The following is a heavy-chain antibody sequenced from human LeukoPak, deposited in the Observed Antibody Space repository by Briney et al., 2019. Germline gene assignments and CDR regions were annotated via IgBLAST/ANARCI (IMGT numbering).Heavy chain of an antibody. J-gene: IGHJ4*02. D-gene: IGHD2-2*01. Sequence: SGGSLRLSCAASGLTFSRYAMSWVRQAPGKGLEWVSAISSSGDSTYYADSVKGRFTISRDNSKNTLYLQMNSLRAEDTAVYYCAKALVPAHWGQGTLVTVSS. CDR2: ISSSGDST. CDR3: AKALVPAH. V-gene: IGHV3-23*01. CDR1: GLTFSRYA.